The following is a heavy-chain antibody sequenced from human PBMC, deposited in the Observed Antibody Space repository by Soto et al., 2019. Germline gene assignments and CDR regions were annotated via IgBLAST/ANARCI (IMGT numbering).Heavy chain of an antibody. D-gene: IGHD6-13*01. V-gene: IGHV1-46*01. J-gene: IGHJ5*02. CDR2: INPSGGST. CDR3: ARLLAAAGNPNWFDP. CDR1: GYTFTSYY. Sequence: ASVKVSCKASGYTFTSYYMHWVRQAPGQGLEWMGIINPSGGSTSYAQKFQGRVTMTRDTSTSTVYMELSSLRSEDTAVYYCARLLAAAGNPNWFDPWGQGTLVTVSS.